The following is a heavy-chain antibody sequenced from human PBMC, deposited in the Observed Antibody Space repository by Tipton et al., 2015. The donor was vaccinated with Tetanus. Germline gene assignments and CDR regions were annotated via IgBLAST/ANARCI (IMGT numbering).Heavy chain of an antibody. Sequence: SLRLSCAASGFAFSDHWMGWVRQAPGKGLEWVASIQPDESESHFVDSVKGRFTISRDNSQKMLYLHMDSLRSEDTAIYYCAKSMSGSGSPNWLDPWGQGTLVTVSS. CDR3: AKSMSGSGSPNWLDP. J-gene: IGHJ5*02. V-gene: IGHV3-7*01. CDR1: GFAFSDHW. CDR2: IQPDESES. D-gene: IGHD3-10*01.